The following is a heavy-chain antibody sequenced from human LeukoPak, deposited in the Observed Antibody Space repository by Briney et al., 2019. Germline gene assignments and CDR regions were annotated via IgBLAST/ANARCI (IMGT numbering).Heavy chain of an antibody. Sequence: ASVKVSCKASGYTFTGYYMHWVRLAPGQGLEWMGWINPNSGGTNYAQKFQGRVTMTRDTSISTAYMELSRLRSDDTAVYYCARVESIQGGYYFDYWGQGTLVTVSS. V-gene: IGHV1-2*02. CDR2: INPNSGGT. D-gene: IGHD3-16*01. CDR3: ARVESIQGGYYFDY. CDR1: GYTFTGYY. J-gene: IGHJ4*02.